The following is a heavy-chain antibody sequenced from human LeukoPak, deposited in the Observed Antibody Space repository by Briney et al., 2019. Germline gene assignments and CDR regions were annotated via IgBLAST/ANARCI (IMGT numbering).Heavy chain of an antibody. V-gene: IGHV3-23*01. CDR3: AKGLSMVRGVNNWFDP. CDR2: ISGSDGTT. CDR1: GFTFSAYA. Sequence: GGSLRLSCAASGFTFSAYAMSWVRQAPGKGLEWVSSISGSDGTTAYADSVKGRFTISRDNSKNTLYLQMNSLRAEDTALYYCAKGLSMVRGVNNWFDPWGQGTLVTVSS. D-gene: IGHD3-10*01. J-gene: IGHJ5*02.